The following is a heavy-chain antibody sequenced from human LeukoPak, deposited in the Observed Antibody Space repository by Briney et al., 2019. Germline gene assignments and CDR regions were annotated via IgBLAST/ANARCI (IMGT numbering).Heavy chain of an antibody. CDR2: IYGSGRT. CDR1: GVSINSHY. V-gene: IGHV4-59*11. CDR3: ARDRYLGYCSSTSCDDWFDP. Sequence: SETLSLTCTVSGVSINSHYLNWIRQPPGKGLEWIGYIYGSGRTNYNPSLKSRVTISVDTSKNQFSLKLSSVTAADTAVYYCARDRYLGYCSSTSCDDWFDPWGQGTLVTVSS. J-gene: IGHJ5*02. D-gene: IGHD2-2*01.